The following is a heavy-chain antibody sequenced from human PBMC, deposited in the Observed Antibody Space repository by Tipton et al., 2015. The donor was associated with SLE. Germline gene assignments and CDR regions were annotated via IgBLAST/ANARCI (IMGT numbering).Heavy chain of an antibody. D-gene: IGHD1-26*01. CDR3: ARRPVGSTLDY. CDR2: FYTSERT. V-gene: IGHV4-4*07. CDR1: GGSISNYY. Sequence: VSGGSISNYYWHWIRQPAGQGLEWIGRFYTSERTNYNPSLKSRITMSVDTSKNQFSLKLSSVTAADTAAYYCARRPVGSTLDYWGQGTLVTVSS. J-gene: IGHJ4*02.